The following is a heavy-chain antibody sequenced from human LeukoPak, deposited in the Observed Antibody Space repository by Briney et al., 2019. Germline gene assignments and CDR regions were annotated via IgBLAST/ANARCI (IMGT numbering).Heavy chain of an antibody. CDR1: GFTFSNAW. J-gene: IGHJ4*02. D-gene: IGHD3-22*01. V-gene: IGHV4-38-2*01. Sequence: GSLRLSCAASGFTFSNAWMSWVRQAPGKGLEWIGSIYHSGSTYYNPSLKSRVTISVDTSKNQFSLKLSSVTAADTAVYYCARARSSGYYGDFDYWGQGTLVTVSS. CDR3: ARARSSGYYGDFDY. CDR2: IYHSGST.